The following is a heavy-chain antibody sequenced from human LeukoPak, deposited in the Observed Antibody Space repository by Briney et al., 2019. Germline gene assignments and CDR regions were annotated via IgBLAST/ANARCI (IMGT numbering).Heavy chain of an antibody. CDR3: AKGRGYSYALSQDY. D-gene: IGHD5-18*01. CDR1: GFTFRTYG. Sequence: PGGSLRLSCAASGFTFRTYGMNWVRQAPGKGLEWVSVISGSGSTYYADSVKGRFTISRDNSKNTLYLQMNSLRAEDTAVYYCAKGRGYSYALSQDYWGQGTLVTVSS. J-gene: IGHJ4*02. V-gene: IGHV3-23*01. CDR2: ISGSGST.